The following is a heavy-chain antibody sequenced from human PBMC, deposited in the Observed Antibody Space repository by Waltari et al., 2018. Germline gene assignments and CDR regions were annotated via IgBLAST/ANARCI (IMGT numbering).Heavy chain of an antibody. CDR2: IYSSGNT. J-gene: IGHJ4*02. CDR1: GDSLSGYY. D-gene: IGHD5-18*01. V-gene: IGHV4-59*08. Sequence: QVQLQESGPGLVKPSETLSLTCAVSGDSLSGYYWSWIRQPPGKGVEWIGFIYSSGNTNYNPSLNSRVTISLDMSKKSFSLNLFSVTAADTAVYYCARHSEYNSGFYFDSWGQGVLVTVAT. CDR3: ARHSEYNSGFYFDS.